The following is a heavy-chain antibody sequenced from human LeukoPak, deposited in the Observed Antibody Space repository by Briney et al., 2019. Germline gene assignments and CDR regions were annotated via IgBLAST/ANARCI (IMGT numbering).Heavy chain of an antibody. CDR2: MYYSGST. Sequence: SETLSLTCTVSGDSISTHYWSRIRQPPGKGLEWIGYMYYSGSTNYNPSLKSRVTISLDTPKNQYSLRLNSVTAADTAVYYCARGVAGYGPYDYWGQGTLVTVSS. D-gene: IGHD5-12*01. J-gene: IGHJ4*02. V-gene: IGHV4-59*11. CDR1: GDSISTHY. CDR3: ARGVAGYGPYDY.